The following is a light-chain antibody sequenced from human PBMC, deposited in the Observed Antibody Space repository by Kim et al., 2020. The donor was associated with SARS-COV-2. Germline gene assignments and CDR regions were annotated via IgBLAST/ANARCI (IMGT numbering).Light chain of an antibody. J-gene: IGLJ2*01. CDR2: DNN. Sequence: GQQVTSSGAARRSKIWNNDVSWYRQLPGTAPKLLIYDNNPRPSGIPDRFSGSKSGTSATLGITVLQTGDEADYYCGTWDSSLSAVVFGGGTQLTVL. V-gene: IGLV1-51*01. CDR3: GTWDSSLSAVV. CDR1: RSKIWNND.